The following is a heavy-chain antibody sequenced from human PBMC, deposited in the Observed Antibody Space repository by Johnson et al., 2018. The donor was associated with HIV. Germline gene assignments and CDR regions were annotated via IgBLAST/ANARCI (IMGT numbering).Heavy chain of an antibody. CDR3: AREGAMALHGAFDI. J-gene: IGHJ3*02. D-gene: IGHD5-18*01. V-gene: IGHV3-53*01. CDR2: IYSGGST. Sequence: VQLVESGGGLIQPGGSLRLSCAASGFTVSSNYMSWVRQAPGKGLEWVSVIYSGGSTYYADSVKGRFTISRDNSKNSLYLQMTSLRAEDTAVYYCAREGAMALHGAFDIWGQGKMVTGSS. CDR1: GFTVSSNY.